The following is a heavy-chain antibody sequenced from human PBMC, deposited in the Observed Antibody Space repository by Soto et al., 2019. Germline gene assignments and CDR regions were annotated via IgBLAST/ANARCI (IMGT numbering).Heavy chain of an antibody. CDR3: AKDLNYDSGNSRWYYFDY. Sequence: GASVKVSCKASGGTFSSHTISWVRQAPGQGLEWMGRIIPILGIANYAQKFQGRVTITADKSTSTAYMELNSLRAEDTAVYYCAKDLNYDSGNSRWYYFDYWGQGTLVTVSS. D-gene: IGHD3-10*01. V-gene: IGHV1-69*04. CDR1: GGTFSSHT. CDR2: IIPILGIA. J-gene: IGHJ4*02.